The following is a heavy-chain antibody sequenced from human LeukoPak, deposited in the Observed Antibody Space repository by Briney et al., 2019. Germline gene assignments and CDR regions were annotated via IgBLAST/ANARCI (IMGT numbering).Heavy chain of an antibody. CDR2: INPSGGST. CDR3: ARDFVHYYDSSGFKDLGAFDI. J-gene: IGHJ3*02. CDR1: GYTFTSYY. V-gene: IGHV1-46*01. D-gene: IGHD3-22*01. Sequence: ASVKVSCKASGYTFTSYYMHWVRQAPGQGLEWMGIINPSGGSTSYAQEFQGRVTMTRDMSTSTVYMELSSLRSEDTAVYYCARDFVHYYDSSGFKDLGAFDIWGQGIMVTVSS.